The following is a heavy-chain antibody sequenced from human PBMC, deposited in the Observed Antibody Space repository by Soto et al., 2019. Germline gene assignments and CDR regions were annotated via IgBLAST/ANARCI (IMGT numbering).Heavy chain of an antibody. CDR2: ISGSGGST. CDR3: AKDEGHNWFDP. Sequence: GSLRLACTASGFTFSSYAMSWVRQAPGKGLEWVSAISGSGGSTYYADSVKGRFTISRDNSKNTLYLQMNSLRAEDTAVYYCAKDEGHNWFDPWGQGTLVTVSS. J-gene: IGHJ5*02. CDR1: GFTFSSYA. V-gene: IGHV3-23*01.